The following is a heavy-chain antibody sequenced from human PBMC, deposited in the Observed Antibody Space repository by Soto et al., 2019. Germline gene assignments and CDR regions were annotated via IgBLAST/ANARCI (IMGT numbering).Heavy chain of an antibody. CDR2: INHSGST. CDR3: ARGLRPSYSSSWYRGAGDWFDP. V-gene: IGHV4-34*01. D-gene: IGHD6-13*01. J-gene: IGHJ5*02. CDR1: GGSFSGYY. Sequence: ETLSLTCAVYGGSFSGYYGSWIRQPPGKGLEWIGEINHSGSTNYNPSLKSRVTISVDTSKNQFSLKLSSVTAADTAVYYCARGLRPSYSSSWYRGAGDWFDPWGQGTQVTVSS.